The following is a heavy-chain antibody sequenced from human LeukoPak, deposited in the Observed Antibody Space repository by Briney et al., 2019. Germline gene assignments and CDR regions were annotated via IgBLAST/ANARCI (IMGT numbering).Heavy chain of an antibody. J-gene: IGHJ4*02. D-gene: IGHD5-12*01. CDR3: ARDLGYSGYDRPDGY. CDR2: INAGNGNT. Sequence: ASVKVSCKASGYTFTSYAMHWVRQAPGQRLEWMGWINAGNGNTKYSQKFQGRVTITRDTSASTAYMELSSLRSEDTAVYYCARDLGYSGYDRPDGYWGQGTLVTVSS. V-gene: IGHV1-3*01. CDR1: GYTFTSYA.